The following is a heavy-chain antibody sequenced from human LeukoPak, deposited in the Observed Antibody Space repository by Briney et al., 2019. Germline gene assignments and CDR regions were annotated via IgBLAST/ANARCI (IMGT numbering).Heavy chain of an antibody. CDR2: INHSGST. Sequence: SETLSLTCTVSGGSISSSSYYWGWIRQPPGKGLEWIGEINHSGSTNYNPSLKSRVTISVDTSKNQFSLKLSSVTAADTAVYYCARRTVGQQLALDYWGQGTLVTVSS. CDR1: GGSISSSSYY. CDR3: ARRTVGQQLALDY. D-gene: IGHD6-13*01. V-gene: IGHV4-39*07. J-gene: IGHJ4*02.